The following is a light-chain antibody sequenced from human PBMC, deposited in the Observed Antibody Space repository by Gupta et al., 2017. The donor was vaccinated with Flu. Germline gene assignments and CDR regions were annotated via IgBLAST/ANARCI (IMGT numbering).Light chain of an antibody. J-gene: IGLJ2*01. Sequence: TQPPSVSGAPGQRVTISCTGSSSNIGAGSDVHWYQQLPGQPPKLLIYGNTNRPSGVPDRFSGSKSGTSASLAITGLQAEDEADYYCQSFDSRLSGSIFGGGTKLTVL. CDR3: QSFDSRLSGSI. CDR2: GNT. V-gene: IGLV1-40*01. CDR1: SSNIGAGSD.